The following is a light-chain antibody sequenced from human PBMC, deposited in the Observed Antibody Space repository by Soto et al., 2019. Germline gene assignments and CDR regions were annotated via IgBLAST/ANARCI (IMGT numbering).Light chain of an antibody. V-gene: IGKV3-20*01. CDR3: QHYSTSPSYT. J-gene: IGKJ2*01. CDR2: ETS. CDR1: QSVNNSY. Sequence: EIVLTQSPGTLSVSPGEGVTLSCRASQSVNNSYLAWYQHKPGQAPRLLISETSTRASGIPDRFSGGGSGTDFTLTITTLEPEDFAVYYCQHYSTSPSYTFGQGTKRE.